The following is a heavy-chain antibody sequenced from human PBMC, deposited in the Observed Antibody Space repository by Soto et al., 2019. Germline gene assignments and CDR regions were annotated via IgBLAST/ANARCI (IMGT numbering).Heavy chain of an antibody. V-gene: IGHV1-18*01. CDR1: GYTFTSYG. Sequence: ASVKVSCKDSGYTFTSYGISWGRQAPGQGLEWMGWISAYNGNTNYAQKLQGRVTMTTDTSTSTAYMELRSLRSDDTAVYYCARVGSVAARSYFDYWGQGTLVTVSS. CDR2: ISAYNGNT. J-gene: IGHJ4*02. CDR3: ARVGSVAARSYFDY. D-gene: IGHD6-6*01.